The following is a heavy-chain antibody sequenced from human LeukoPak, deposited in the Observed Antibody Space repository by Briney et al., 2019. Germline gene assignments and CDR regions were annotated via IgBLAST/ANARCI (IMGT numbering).Heavy chain of an antibody. Sequence: GSLRLSCAASGFTFSSYEMNWVRQAPGKGLEWVSYISSSGSTIHYADSVKGRFTISRDNSKNTLYPQMNSLRAEDTAVYYCARGGPAAGRFDYWGQGTLVTVSS. CDR3: ARGGPAAGRFDY. V-gene: IGHV3-48*03. CDR1: GFTFSSYE. D-gene: IGHD6-13*01. J-gene: IGHJ4*02. CDR2: ISSSGSTI.